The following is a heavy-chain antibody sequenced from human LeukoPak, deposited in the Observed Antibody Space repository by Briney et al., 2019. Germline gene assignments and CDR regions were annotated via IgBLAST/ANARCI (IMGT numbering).Heavy chain of an antibody. CDR3: ARGIYGDDAFDI. D-gene: IGHD4-17*01. CDR1: GFTFSSYW. CDR2: IKQDGSEK. Sequence: GGSLRLSCAASGFTFSSYWMSWVRQAPEKGLEWVANIKQDGSEKCYVDSVKGRFTISRDNAKNSLYLQMNSLRAEDTAVYYCARGIYGDDAFDIWGQGTMVTISS. V-gene: IGHV3-7*01. J-gene: IGHJ3*02.